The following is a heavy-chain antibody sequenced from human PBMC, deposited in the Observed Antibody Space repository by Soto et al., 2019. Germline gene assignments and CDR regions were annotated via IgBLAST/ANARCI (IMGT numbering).Heavy chain of an antibody. CDR2: IKEDGSEK. V-gene: IGHV3-7*04. CDR1: GFTFSSYW. Sequence: EVQLVESGGGLVQPGRSLRLSCAASGFTFSSYWMSWVRQAPGKGLEWVANIKEDGSEKYYVDSVKGRFTISRDNAKNSLYLQMNSLRAEDTAVYYCARATGADKEDYWGQGTLVTVSS. J-gene: IGHJ4*02. D-gene: IGHD3-10*01. CDR3: ARATGADKEDY.